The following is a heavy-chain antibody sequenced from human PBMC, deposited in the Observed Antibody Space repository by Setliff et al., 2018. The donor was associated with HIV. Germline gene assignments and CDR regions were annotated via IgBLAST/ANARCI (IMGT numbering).Heavy chain of an antibody. CDR1: GFTFSSYA. D-gene: IGHD5-12*01. CDR2: ISGSGGST. J-gene: IGHJ4*02. Sequence: PGGSLRLSCAASGFTFSSYAMSWVRQAPGKGLEWVSAISGSGGSTYYADSVKGRFTISRDNSKNTVYLQMNSLRAEDTAVYYCGKDRTDVAATIANYWGQGTLVNVSS. CDR3: GKDRTDVAATIANY. V-gene: IGHV3-23*01.